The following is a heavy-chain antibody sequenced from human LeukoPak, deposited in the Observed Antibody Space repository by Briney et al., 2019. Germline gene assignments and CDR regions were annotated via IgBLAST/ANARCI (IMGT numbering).Heavy chain of an antibody. CDR2: IYYSGST. Sequence: NPSENLSLTCTVSGGSISSYYWSWIRQPPGKGLEWIGYIYYSGSTNYNPSLKSRVTMSVDTSKNQFSLKLSSVTAADTAVYYCASVPRYCSGGSCYSGNYFDYWGQGTLVTVSS. CDR3: ASVPRYCSGGSCYSGNYFDY. CDR1: GGSISSYY. V-gene: IGHV4-59*12. J-gene: IGHJ4*02. D-gene: IGHD2-15*01.